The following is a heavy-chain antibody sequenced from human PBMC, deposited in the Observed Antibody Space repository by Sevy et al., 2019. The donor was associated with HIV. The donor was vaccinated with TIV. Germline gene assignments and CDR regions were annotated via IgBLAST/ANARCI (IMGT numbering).Heavy chain of an antibody. J-gene: IGHJ4*02. CDR2: TYWDDDQ. V-gene: IGHV2-5*02. CDR3: AHGVWLREASGMTFDY. D-gene: IGHD2-15*01. CDR1: GFSLSTDGVG. Sequence: SGPTLVNPTQTLKLTCVFSGFSLSTDGVGVGWIRQPPGKALEWLALTYWDDDQRYSPSLKSRLTITKDTSKNQVVLIMTNMDPVDTATDYCAHGVWLREASGMTFDYWGQGTLVTVSS.